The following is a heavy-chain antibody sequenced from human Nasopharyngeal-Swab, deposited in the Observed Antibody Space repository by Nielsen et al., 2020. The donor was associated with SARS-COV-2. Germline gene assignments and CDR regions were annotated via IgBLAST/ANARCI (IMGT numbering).Heavy chain of an antibody. D-gene: IGHD2-2*01. CDR3: ARDLDCSSSDCYLDSFDI. Sequence: ESLKIPCAASGFTFSTYWMHWVRQAPGKGLVWVSRINSEGSSTTYADSVKGRFTISRDNAKNTLSLQINSLRVEDTAVYYCARDLDCSSSDCYLDSFDIWGQGTAVTVSS. CDR2: INSEGSST. J-gene: IGHJ3*02. CDR1: GFTFSTYW. V-gene: IGHV3-74*01.